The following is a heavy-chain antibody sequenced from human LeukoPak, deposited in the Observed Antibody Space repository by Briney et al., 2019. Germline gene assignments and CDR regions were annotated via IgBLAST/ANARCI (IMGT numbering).Heavy chain of an antibody. D-gene: IGHD3-9*01. CDR2: ISYDGSDR. V-gene: IGHV3-30-3*01. CDR1: GFPFSGYP. CDR3: AKERPLNY. Sequence: GSLRLSCSASGFPFSGYPMHWVRQAPGKGLEWVSVISYDGSDRYYADSVKGRFTIFRDNSQSTLYLHMSSLRAEDTAVYYRAKERPLNYWGPGTLVTVSS. J-gene: IGHJ4*02.